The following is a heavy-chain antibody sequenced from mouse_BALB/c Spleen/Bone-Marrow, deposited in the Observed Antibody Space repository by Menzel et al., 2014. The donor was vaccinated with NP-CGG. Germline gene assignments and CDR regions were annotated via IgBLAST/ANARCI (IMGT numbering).Heavy chain of an antibody. Sequence: VQLQQSGPELMKPGASVKISCKATGYTFSSYWIEWVKQGPGHGLEWIGEILPGSGNTHYNEKFKGKATFTADTSSNKDYMQIRSLKSEDYVVYYCESRVGRDYAMDYWGQGTSGTVSS. D-gene: IGHD4-1*01. J-gene: IGHJ4*01. CDR3: ESRVGRDYAMDY. CDR1: GYTFSSYW. CDR2: ILPGSGNT. V-gene: IGHV1-9*01.